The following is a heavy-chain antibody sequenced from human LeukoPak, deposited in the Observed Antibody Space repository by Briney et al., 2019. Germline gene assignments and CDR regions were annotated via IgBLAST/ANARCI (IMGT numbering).Heavy chain of an antibody. J-gene: IGHJ4*02. V-gene: IGHV1-2*06. CDR2: INPNSGGT. CDR3: ARERNVDTAMVSEFDY. Sequence: ASVKVSSKASGYTFTGYYMQWVRQAPGQVLEWMGRINPNSGGTNDAQKFQGRVTMTRDTSISTAYMELSRLRSDDTAVYYCARERNVDTAMVSEFDYGGQGTLVTVSS. CDR1: GYTFTGYY. D-gene: IGHD5-18*01.